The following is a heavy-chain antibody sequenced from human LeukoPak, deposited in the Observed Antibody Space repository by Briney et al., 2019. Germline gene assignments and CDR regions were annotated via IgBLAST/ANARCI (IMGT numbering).Heavy chain of an antibody. CDR2: MNPNSGNT. D-gene: IGHD2-2*01. Sequence: GASVKVSCKASGYTFTSYDINWVRQATGQGLEWMGWMNPNSGNTGYAQKFQGRVTITRNTSISTAYMELSSLRSEDTAVYYCARGRLVALGAFDIWGQGTMVTVSS. J-gene: IGHJ3*02. CDR3: ARGRLVALGAFDI. V-gene: IGHV1-8*03. CDR1: GYTFTSYD.